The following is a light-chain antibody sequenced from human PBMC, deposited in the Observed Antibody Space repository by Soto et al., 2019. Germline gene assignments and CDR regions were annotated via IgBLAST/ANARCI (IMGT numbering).Light chain of an antibody. CDR3: QQYNTWPPRT. CDR2: GAS. CDR1: QSVSSN. V-gene: IGKV3-15*01. Sequence: EIVMTQSPATLSVSPGERATLSCRASQSVSSNLAWYQQKPGQAPRLLIYGASTRATAILARFSGSGSGRECTLTISSLQSEDFAVYYCQQYNTWPPRTFGQGTKWEI. J-gene: IGKJ1*01.